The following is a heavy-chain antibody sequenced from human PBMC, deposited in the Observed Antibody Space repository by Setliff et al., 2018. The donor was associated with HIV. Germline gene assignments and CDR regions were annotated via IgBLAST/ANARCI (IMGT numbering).Heavy chain of an antibody. Sequence: ASVKVSCKISGYTLTEVSMHWVRQAPGKGLEWMGYFDPQDGKTIYAQKFQGRVSITADTSTSTSYLAVSGLRSEDTAVYYCMRGPSRVVVAANQVQWGQGSLVTVSS. CDR3: MRGPSRVVVAANQVQ. CDR2: FDPQDGKT. J-gene: IGHJ4*02. CDR1: GYTLTEVS. V-gene: IGHV1-24*01. D-gene: IGHD2-15*01.